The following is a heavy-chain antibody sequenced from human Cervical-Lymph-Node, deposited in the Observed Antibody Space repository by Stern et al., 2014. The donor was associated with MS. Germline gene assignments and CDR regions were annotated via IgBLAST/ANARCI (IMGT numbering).Heavy chain of an antibody. Sequence: VQLLESGAEMRKPGSSVRVSCKASGGTFSTSVISWLRQAPGQVLEWMGGISPMFGRANYAQKFQGSVTITADESTSTVYMGLTSLRSEDTGVYYCARERDNSYAFDSWGQGTLLTVSS. V-gene: IGHV1-69*01. CDR2: ISPMFGRA. CDR1: GGTFSTSV. CDR3: ARERDNSYAFDS. J-gene: IGHJ4*02. D-gene: IGHD3-16*01.